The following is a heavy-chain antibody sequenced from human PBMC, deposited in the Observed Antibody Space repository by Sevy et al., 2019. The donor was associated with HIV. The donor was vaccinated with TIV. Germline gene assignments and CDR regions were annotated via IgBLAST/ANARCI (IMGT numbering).Heavy chain of an antibody. D-gene: IGHD4-17*01. CDR3: ARDLEFYDYGDYGPAFMPDY. J-gene: IGHJ4*02. V-gene: IGHV3-33*01. Sequence: GGSLRLSCAASGFTFSTYGMHWVRQAPGKGLEWVAVMWFDGSNTYYADSVKGRFTISRDIAKNTLHFQMNSLRAEETAVYYCARDLEFYDYGDYGPAFMPDYWGQGTLVTVSS. CDR2: MWFDGSNT. CDR1: GFTFSTYG.